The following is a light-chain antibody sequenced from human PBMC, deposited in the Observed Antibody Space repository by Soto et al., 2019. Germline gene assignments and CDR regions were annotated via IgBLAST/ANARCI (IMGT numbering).Light chain of an antibody. CDR2: WAS. J-gene: IGKJ3*01. CDR3: QQYYSTLFT. V-gene: IGKV4-1*01. CDR1: QSVLYSSNNKNY. Sequence: DLLMTQSPDSLAVSLGERATINCKSSQSVLYSSNNKNYLAWYRQKPGQPPKLLIYWASTRESGVPDRFSGSGSGTDFTLTSSSLQAEDVAVYYCQQYYSTLFTFGPGTKVDIK.